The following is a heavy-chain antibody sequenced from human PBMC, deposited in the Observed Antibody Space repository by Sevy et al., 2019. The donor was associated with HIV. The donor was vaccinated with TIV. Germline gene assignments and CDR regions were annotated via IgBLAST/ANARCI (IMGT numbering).Heavy chain of an antibody. CDR1: TFTCSDYY. CDR3: ARVRYNYGSYYFDY. Sequence: GGSLRLSCVVSTFTCSDYYMTWIRQAPGKGLEWISHISSGGTITSHADSVKGRFTISRDNAKNSLYLQMNSLRAEDTAVYYCARVRYNYGSYYFDYWGQGTLVTVSS. J-gene: IGHJ4*02. D-gene: IGHD5-18*01. CDR2: ISSGGTIT. V-gene: IGHV3-11*01.